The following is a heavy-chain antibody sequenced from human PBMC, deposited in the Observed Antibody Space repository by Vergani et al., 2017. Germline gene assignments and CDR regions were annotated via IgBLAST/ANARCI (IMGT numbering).Heavy chain of an antibody. CDR2: IYYSGST. CDR3: AKTTVTTRCFDY. CDR1: GGSISSSSYY. V-gene: IGHV4-39*01. D-gene: IGHD4-17*01. Sequence: QVQLQESGPGLVKPSETLSLTCTVSGGSISSSSYYWGWIRQPPGKGLEWIGSIYYSGSTYYNPSLKSRVTISVDTSKNQFSLKLSSVTAADTAVYYCAKTTVTTRCFDYWGQGTLVTVSS. J-gene: IGHJ4*02.